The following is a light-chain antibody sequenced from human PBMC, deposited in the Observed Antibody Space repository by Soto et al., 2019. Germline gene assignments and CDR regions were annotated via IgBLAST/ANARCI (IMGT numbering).Light chain of an antibody. Sequence: DIQMTQSPSSLSVSAVDRVIITFRASQIISSYLNRYQQKPGKAPKLLIYAASSLQSWVPSRFSGSGSGTEFTLTISSLQPDDFATYYCQHYNSYSEAVGQGTKVDIK. CDR1: QIISSY. J-gene: IGKJ1*01. CDR3: QHYNSYSEA. V-gene: IGKV1-39*01. CDR2: AAS.